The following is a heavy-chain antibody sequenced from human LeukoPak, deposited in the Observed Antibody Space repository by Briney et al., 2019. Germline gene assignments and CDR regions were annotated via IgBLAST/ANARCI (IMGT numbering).Heavy chain of an antibody. CDR3: ARDRALYYYGSGSYRFDY. D-gene: IGHD3-10*01. CDR2: IYYSGST. J-gene: IGHJ4*02. V-gene: IGHV4-39*07. Sequence: PSETLSLTCTVSGGSISSSSYYWGWIRQPPGKGLEWIGSIYYSGSTYYNPSLKSRVTISVDTSKNQFSLKLSSVTAADTAVYYCARDRALYYYGSGSYRFDYWGQGTLVTVSS. CDR1: GGSISSSSYY.